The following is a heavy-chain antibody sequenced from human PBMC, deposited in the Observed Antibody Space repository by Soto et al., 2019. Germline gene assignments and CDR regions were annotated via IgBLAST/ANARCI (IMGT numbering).Heavy chain of an antibody. Sequence: GGSLRLSCAASGFTFSSYAMHWVRQAPGKGLEWVAVISYDGSNKYYADSVKGRFTISRDNSKNTLYLQMNSLRAEDTAVYYCARESDIVATNPTLAYWAQGTLVPVSS. CDR3: ARESDIVATNPTLAY. V-gene: IGHV3-30-3*01. J-gene: IGHJ4*02. D-gene: IGHD5-12*01. CDR1: GFTFSSYA. CDR2: ISYDGSNK.